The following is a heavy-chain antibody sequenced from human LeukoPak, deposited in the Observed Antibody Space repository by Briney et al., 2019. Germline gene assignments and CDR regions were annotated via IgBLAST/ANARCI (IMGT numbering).Heavy chain of an antibody. V-gene: IGHV3-21*01. D-gene: IGHD3-3*01. CDR2: ISSSSSYI. J-gene: IGHJ4*02. CDR1: GFTFSSYS. CDR3: ARDSLEWLFFDY. Sequence: GGSLRLSCAASGFTFSSYSMNWVRQAPGKGLEWVSSISSSSSYIYYADSVNGRFTISRDNAKNSLYLQMNSLRAEDTAVYYCARDSLEWLFFDYWGQGTLVTVSS.